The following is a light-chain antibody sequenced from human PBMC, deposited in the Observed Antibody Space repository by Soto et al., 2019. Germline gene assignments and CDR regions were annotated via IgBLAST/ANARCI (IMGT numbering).Light chain of an antibody. CDR2: DAS. Sequence: DIQMTQSPSTLSASVGDRVTITCRASQSISSWLAWYQQKPGKAPKLLIYDASSLESGVPSRFSGSGSGTEFTLTISSLQPDDFATYYCQQYGSSPELTFGGGTKVDIK. V-gene: IGKV1-5*01. J-gene: IGKJ4*01. CDR3: QQYGSSPELT. CDR1: QSISSW.